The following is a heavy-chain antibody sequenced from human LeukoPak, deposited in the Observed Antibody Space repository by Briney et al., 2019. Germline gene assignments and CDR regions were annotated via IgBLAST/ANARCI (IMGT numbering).Heavy chain of an antibody. J-gene: IGHJ4*02. Sequence: PGGSLRLSCAASGFTFSSYSMNWVRQAPGKGLEWVSSISSSSSYIYYADSVKGRFTISRDNAKNSLYLQMNSLRAEDTAVYYCARVAGDSYGYGLSHWGQGTLVTVSS. V-gene: IGHV3-21*01. CDR3: ARVAGDSYGYGLSH. CDR1: GFTFSSYS. CDR2: ISSSSSYI. D-gene: IGHD5-18*01.